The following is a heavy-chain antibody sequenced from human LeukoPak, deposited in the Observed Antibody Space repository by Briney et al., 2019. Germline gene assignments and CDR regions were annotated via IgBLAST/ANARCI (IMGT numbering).Heavy chain of an antibody. Sequence: GGSLRLSCAASGFTFSVYSMNWVRQAPGKGLEWVSSISSSSSYIYYADSVKGRFTISRDNAKNSLYLQMNSLRAEDTAVYYCASRAAGTRGYDYWGQGTLVTVSS. CDR1: GFTFSVYS. J-gene: IGHJ4*02. V-gene: IGHV3-21*01. CDR3: ASRAAGTRGYDY. CDR2: ISSSSSYI. D-gene: IGHD6-13*01.